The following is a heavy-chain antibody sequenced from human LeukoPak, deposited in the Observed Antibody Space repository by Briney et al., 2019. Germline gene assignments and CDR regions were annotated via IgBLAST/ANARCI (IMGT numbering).Heavy chain of an antibody. D-gene: IGHD3-22*01. Sequence: PSETLSLTCTVSGDSVRSTNYYWGWIRQPPGRGLEWIASIRYSESAYYSPSLESRATISVDTSKNQFSLRLRSLTATDTAVYYCATQDSSHYWGQGTLVTVSS. CDR3: ATQDSSHY. CDR2: IRYSESA. J-gene: IGHJ4*02. CDR1: GDSVRSTNYY. V-gene: IGHV4-39*01.